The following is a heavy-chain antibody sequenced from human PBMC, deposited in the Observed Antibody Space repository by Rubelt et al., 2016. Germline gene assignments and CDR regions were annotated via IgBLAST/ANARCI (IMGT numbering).Heavy chain of an antibody. CDR1: GGSFSGYY. CDR3: ARDPRAGTTSFDY. CDR2: IYYTGSN. V-gene: IGHV4-34*01. D-gene: IGHD1-7*01. Sequence: QVQPQQWGAGLLKPSETLSLTCAVYGGSFSGYYWSWIRQPPGKGLEWIGTIYYTGSNSHNPSLKSRVTMSVDTPKNQFSRKLSSVTAADTAVYYCARDPRAGTTSFDYWGQGTLVTVSS. J-gene: IGHJ4*02.